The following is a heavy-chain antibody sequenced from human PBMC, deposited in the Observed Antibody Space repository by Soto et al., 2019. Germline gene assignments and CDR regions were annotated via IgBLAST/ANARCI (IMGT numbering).Heavy chain of an antibody. J-gene: IGHJ4*02. CDR3: ARGRADSSGYYYGDY. Sequence: SETLSLTCAVYGGSFSGYYWSWIRQPPGKGLEWIGEINHSGSTNYNPSLKSRVTISVDTSKNQFSLKLSSVTAADTAVNYCARGRADSSGYYYGDYWGQGTLVTVSS. D-gene: IGHD3-22*01. CDR1: GGSFSGYY. CDR2: INHSGST. V-gene: IGHV4-34*01.